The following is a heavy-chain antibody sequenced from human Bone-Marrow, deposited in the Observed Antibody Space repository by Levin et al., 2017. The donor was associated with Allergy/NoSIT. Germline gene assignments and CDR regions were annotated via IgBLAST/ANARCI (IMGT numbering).Heavy chain of an antibody. J-gene: IGHJ4*02. CDR2: IRSKANSYAT. Sequence: GGSLRLSCAASGFTFSGSVIHWVRQASGKGLEWVGHIRSKANSYATEYTASVKGRFTISRDDSKSTAFLEMNSLKTEDTAVYYCTRLDYNGNSGLGYWGQGTLVTVSS. V-gene: IGHV3-73*01. CDR1: GFTFSGSV. D-gene: IGHD4-23*01. CDR3: TRLDYNGNSGLGY.